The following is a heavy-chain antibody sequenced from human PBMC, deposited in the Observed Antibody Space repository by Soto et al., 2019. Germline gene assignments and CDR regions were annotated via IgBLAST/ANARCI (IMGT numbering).Heavy chain of an antibody. J-gene: IGHJ4*02. V-gene: IGHV1-8*01. D-gene: IGHD2-2*01. CDR3: ARFVRHQLPTIDF. CDR1: GYTFTSYD. Sequence: ASVKVSCKASGYTFTSYDIDWVRQATGQGLEWMGWMNPESGNIGYAQKFQGRVTMTRDTSISTAYMDLIGLRSDDTAVYYCARFVRHQLPTIDFWGQGTLVTVLL. CDR2: MNPESGNI.